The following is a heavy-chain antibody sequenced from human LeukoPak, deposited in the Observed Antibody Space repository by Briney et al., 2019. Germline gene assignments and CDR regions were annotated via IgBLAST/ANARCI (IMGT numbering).Heavy chain of an antibody. CDR3: ARSSGSSGYHPSDY. CDR1: GFTFTSHA. V-gene: IGHV3-30*01. D-gene: IGHD3-22*01. Sequence: GGSRRLACAASGFTFTSHAMHWVRQAPDKGLKWVAVISFDGGNKYYADSVKGRFSIARDNSTNTLYLQMNHLRADDTAVYYCARSSGSSGYHPSDYWGQGTLVIVSS. J-gene: IGHJ4*02. CDR2: ISFDGGNK.